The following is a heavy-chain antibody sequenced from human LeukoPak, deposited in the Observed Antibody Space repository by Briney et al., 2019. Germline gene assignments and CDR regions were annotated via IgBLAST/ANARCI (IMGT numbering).Heavy chain of an antibody. CDR1: GTTFRNYE. Sequence: PGGPLRLSCAASGTTFRNYEMNWIRQAPGKGLEWVSYSSNSGTTMYYADSVQGRFTISRDNAKNSLYLQMNSLRAEDTAVYYCAREGYGGNNAFDIWGQGTVVTVSS. CDR2: SSNSGTTM. V-gene: IGHV3-48*03. D-gene: IGHD4-23*01. J-gene: IGHJ3*02. CDR3: AREGYGGNNAFDI.